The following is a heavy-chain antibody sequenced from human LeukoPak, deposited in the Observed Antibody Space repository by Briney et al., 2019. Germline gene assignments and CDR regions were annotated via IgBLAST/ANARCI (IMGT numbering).Heavy chain of an antibody. V-gene: IGHV1-69*01. D-gene: IGHD6-13*01. J-gene: IGHJ5*02. Sequence: SLKVSSKASGGTFSSYAISWVRPAPEQGLEWMGGIFPIFGTANYAQKFQGRVTITPDGSTSTAYMELSSLRTEDTAVYDCAREESSRLSAWFDRWGQGTLVTVCS. CDR2: IFPIFGTA. CDR1: GGTFSSYA. CDR3: AREESSRLSAWFDR.